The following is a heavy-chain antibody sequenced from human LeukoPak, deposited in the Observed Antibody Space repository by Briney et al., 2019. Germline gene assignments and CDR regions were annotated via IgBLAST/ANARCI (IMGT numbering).Heavy chain of an antibody. J-gene: IGHJ4*02. D-gene: IGHD1-26*01. CDR1: GGSISTGTDY. CDR2: IYTSGST. Sequence: SETLSLTCTVSGGSISTGTDYWSWIRQPAGKGLEWIGRIYTSGSTNYNPSLKSRVTISVDTSKNQFSLKLSSVTAADTAVYYCARESLGPPYYFDYWDQGTLVTVSS. CDR3: ARESLGPPYYFDY. V-gene: IGHV4-61*02.